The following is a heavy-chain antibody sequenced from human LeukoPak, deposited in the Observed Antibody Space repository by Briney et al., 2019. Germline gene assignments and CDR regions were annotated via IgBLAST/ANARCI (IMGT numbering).Heavy chain of an antibody. V-gene: IGHV3-9*01. D-gene: IGHD3-10*01. CDR3: AKDIDGSGSYYLFDY. J-gene: IGHJ4*02. Sequence: PGGSLRLSCAASGFTFDDYAMHWVRQAPGKGLEWVSGISWNSGSIGYADSVKGRFTISRDNAKNSLYLQMNSLRAEDTALYYCAKDIDGSGSYYLFDYWGQGTLVTVSS. CDR2: ISWNSGSI. CDR1: GFTFDDYA.